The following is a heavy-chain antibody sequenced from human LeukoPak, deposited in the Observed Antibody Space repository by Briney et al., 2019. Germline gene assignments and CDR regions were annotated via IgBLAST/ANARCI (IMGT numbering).Heavy chain of an antibody. J-gene: IGHJ4*02. V-gene: IGHV3-66*02. CDR3: ARDRRASSSWYDY. D-gene: IGHD6-13*01. Sequence: GGSLRLSCAASGFTVSSNYMSWVRQAPGKRLEWVSVIYSGGSTYYADSVKGRFTISRDNSKNTLYLQMNSLRAEDTAVYYCARDRRASSSWYDYWGQGTLVTVSS. CDR1: GFTVSSNY. CDR2: IYSGGST.